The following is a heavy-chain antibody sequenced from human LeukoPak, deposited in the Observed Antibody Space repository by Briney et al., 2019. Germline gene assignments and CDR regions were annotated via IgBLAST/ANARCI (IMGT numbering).Heavy chain of an antibody. Sequence: ASVKVSCKASGYTFTSYGINWVRQAPGQGLEWMGWISAYNSNTHYAQKLQGRVTMTRDTSTSTVYMELSSLRSEDTAVYYCARGPRITLVRGGQWYYYMDVWGKGTTVTISS. D-gene: IGHD3-10*01. V-gene: IGHV1-18*01. CDR2: ISAYNSNT. J-gene: IGHJ6*03. CDR1: GYTFTSYG. CDR3: ARGPRITLVRGGQWYYYMDV.